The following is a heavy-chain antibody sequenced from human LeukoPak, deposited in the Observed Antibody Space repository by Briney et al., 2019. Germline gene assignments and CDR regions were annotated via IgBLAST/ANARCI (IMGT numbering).Heavy chain of an antibody. CDR3: ARVAAADSFGMDV. J-gene: IGHJ6*04. CDR1: GGTFSSYA. CDR2: IIPIFGTA. Sequence: SVTVSCKASGGTFSSYAISWVPQAPGQGLEWMGGIIPIFGTANYAQKFQGRVTITADKSTSTAYMELSSLRSEDTAVYYCARVAAADSFGMDVWGKGTTVTVSS. V-gene: IGHV1-69*06. D-gene: IGHD6-13*01.